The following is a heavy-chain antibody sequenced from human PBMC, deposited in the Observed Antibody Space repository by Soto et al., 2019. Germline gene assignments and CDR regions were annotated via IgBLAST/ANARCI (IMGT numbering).Heavy chain of an antibody. CDR2: IYYSGST. D-gene: IGHD3-3*02. J-gene: IGHJ4*02. CDR1: GGSISSYY. V-gene: IGHV4-59*08. Sequence: PSATLSLTCTVSGGSISSYYWSWIQQPPGKGLEWIGYIYYSGSTNYNPSLKSRVTISVDTSKNQFSLTLSSVTAADTAAYYCAGLRHFDLQYLLDYWGQGTLVTVAS. CDR3: AGLRHFDLQYLLDY.